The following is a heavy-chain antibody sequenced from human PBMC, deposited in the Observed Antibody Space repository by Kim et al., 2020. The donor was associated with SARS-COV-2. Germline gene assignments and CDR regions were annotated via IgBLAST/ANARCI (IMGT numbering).Heavy chain of an antibody. V-gene: IGHV3-21*01. CDR1: GFTFSSYS. J-gene: IGHJ4*02. D-gene: IGHD2-15*01. CDR2: ISSSSSYI. CDR3: ARDLWGCSGGSCYPLFDY. Sequence: GGSLRLSCAASGFTFSSYSMNWVRQAPGKGLEWVSSISSSSSYIYYADSVKGRFTISRDNAKNSLYLQMNSLRAEDTAVYYCARDLWGCSGGSCYPLFDYWGQGTLVTVSS.